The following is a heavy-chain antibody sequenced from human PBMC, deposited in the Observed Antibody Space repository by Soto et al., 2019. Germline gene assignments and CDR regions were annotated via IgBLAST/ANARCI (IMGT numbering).Heavy chain of an antibody. CDR1: GYTFTGYY. CDR2: INPNSGGT. Sequence: ASVKVSCKASGYTFTGYYMHWVRQAPGQGLEWMGWINPNSGGTNYAHKFQGRVTMPSDTSISTAYMELSRLRSDDTAVDYCARARLYSSSLRPSGYWGQGTLVTVSS. V-gene: IGHV1-2*07. D-gene: IGHD6-19*01. CDR3: ARARLYSSSLRPSGY. J-gene: IGHJ4*02.